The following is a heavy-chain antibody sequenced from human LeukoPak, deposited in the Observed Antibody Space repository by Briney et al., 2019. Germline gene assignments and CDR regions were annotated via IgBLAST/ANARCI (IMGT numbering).Heavy chain of an antibody. CDR2: IYYSGST. V-gene: IGHV4-59*01. CDR1: GGSISSYY. Sequence: PSETLSLTCTVSGGSISSYYWSWIRQPPGKGLEWIGYIYYSGSTNYNPSLKSRVTISVDTSKNQFSLKLSSVTAADTAAYYCARIVGARPYNWFDPWGQGTLVTVSS. CDR3: ARIVGARPYNWFDP. D-gene: IGHD1-26*01. J-gene: IGHJ5*02.